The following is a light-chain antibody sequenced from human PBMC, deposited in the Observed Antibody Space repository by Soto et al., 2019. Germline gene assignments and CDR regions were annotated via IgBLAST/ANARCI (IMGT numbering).Light chain of an antibody. Sequence: QSALAQPPSVSGSPGQSVTISCTGTTSHVSDYYRFSWYQHLPGSAPKLLIYGVSNRPSGVSNRFSGSKSGNTASLTISGLQAEDEADYYCNSYTSTSNIVAFGGGTKLTVL. V-gene: IGLV2-18*02. J-gene: IGLJ2*01. CDR2: GVS. CDR1: TSHVSDYYR. CDR3: NSYTSTSNIVA.